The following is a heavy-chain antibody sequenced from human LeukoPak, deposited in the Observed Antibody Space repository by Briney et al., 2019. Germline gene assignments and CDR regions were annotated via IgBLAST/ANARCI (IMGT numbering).Heavy chain of an antibody. CDR1: GFTFRSYG. CDR2: IRFDGSDK. J-gene: IGHJ4*02. V-gene: IGHV3-30*02. CDR3: AREIAAAGPTFDY. D-gene: IGHD6-13*01. Sequence: GGSLRLSCGVSGFTFRSYGMHWVRQAPDKGLEWVAFIRFDGSDKYYADSVKGRFTISRDNSKNTLYLQMNSLRAEDTAVYYCAREIAAAGPTFDYWGQGTLVTVSS.